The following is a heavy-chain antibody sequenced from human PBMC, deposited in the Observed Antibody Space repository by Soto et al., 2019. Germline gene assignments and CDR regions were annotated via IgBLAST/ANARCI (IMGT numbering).Heavy chain of an antibody. J-gene: IGHJ5*02. D-gene: IGHD7-27*01. V-gene: IGHV4-38-2*01. CDR1: CSSFITGLF. Sequence: TLSPICDSFCSSFITGLFFGWSRHPPVQGREWIGTIYRGGITYYTPSLKTRVKISIDTYKNHFSRRLSSVSATDTAVYFCAMGNPDWFDPWGQGTLVT. CDR3: AMGNPDWFDP. CDR2: IYRGGIT.